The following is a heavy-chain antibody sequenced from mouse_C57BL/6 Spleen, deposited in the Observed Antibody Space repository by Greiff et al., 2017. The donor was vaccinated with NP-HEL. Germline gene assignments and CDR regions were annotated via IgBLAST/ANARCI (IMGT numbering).Heavy chain of an antibody. V-gene: IGHV3-6*01. CDR2: ISYDGSN. D-gene: IGHD2-14*01. J-gene: IGHJ4*01. Sequence: EVQLLESGPGLVKPSQSLSLTCSVTGYSITSGYYWNWIRQFPGNKLEWMGYISYDGSNNYNPSLKNRIPITRDTSKNQFFLKLNSVTTEDTATYYCARAPYYRAMDYWGQGTSVTVSS. CDR1: GYSITSGYY. CDR3: ARAPYYRAMDY.